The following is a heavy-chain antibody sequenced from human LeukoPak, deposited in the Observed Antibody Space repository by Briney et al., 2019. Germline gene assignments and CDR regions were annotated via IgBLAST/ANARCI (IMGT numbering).Heavy chain of an antibody. J-gene: IGHJ5*02. D-gene: IGHD3-3*01. V-gene: IGHV4-34*01. CDR1: GGSLNGHY. CDR2: GSESGGT. CDR3: AKNGQSGFSFDP. Sequence: SETLSLTCAVYGGSLNGHYWSWIRQPPGKGLEWIGEGSESGGTKFNPSLKSRVTISADASKNQFSLKLNSVTAADTAVYYCAKNGQSGFSFDPWGQGTLVTVSS.